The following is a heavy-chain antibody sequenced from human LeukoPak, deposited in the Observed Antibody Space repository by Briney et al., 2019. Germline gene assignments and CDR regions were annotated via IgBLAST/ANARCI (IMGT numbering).Heavy chain of an antibody. V-gene: IGHV1-46*01. J-gene: IGHJ4*02. CDR1: GYTFTSYY. CDR3: ARASNKVALTDHPNYFDY. Sequence: ASVKVSCKASGYTFTSYYMHWVRQAPGQGLEWMGIINPSGGSTSYAQKFQGRVTMTRDMSTSTVYMELSSLRSEDTAVYYCARASNKVALTDHPNYFDYWGQGTLVTVSS. D-gene: IGHD5-12*01. CDR2: INPSGGST.